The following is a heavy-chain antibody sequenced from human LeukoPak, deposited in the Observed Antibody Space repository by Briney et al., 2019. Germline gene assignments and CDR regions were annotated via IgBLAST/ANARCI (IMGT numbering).Heavy chain of an antibody. CDR3: ATSPTFDP. CDR2: ISGSGGST. V-gene: IGHV3-23*01. Sequence: GGSLRLSCAAFGFTFSSYAMSWVRQAPGKGLEWVSAISGSGGSTYYADSVKGRFTISRDNSKDTLYLQMKSLRVEDTAVYYCATSPTFDPWGQGTLVTVSS. CDR1: GFTFSSYA. J-gene: IGHJ5*02.